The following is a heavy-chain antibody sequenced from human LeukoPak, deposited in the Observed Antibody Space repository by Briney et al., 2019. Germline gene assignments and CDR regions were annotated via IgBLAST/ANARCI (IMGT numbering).Heavy chain of an antibody. Sequence: GESLKISCKGSRDSFTNYWIGWVRHMLGKGLEWMGLIYPYDSDTRYSPSFQGQVTISVDKSISTAYLQWTSLKASDTALYFCARGPDGAYYFDSWGQGTLVSVSS. D-gene: IGHD1-14*01. CDR1: RDSFTNYW. J-gene: IGHJ4*02. CDR3: ARGPDGAYYFDS. V-gene: IGHV5-51*01. CDR2: IYPYDSDT.